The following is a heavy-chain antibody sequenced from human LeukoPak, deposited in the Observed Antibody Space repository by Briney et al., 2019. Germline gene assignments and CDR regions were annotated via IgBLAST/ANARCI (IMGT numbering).Heavy chain of an antibody. CDR1: GGSISSYY. D-gene: IGHD3-22*01. CDR2: IYYSGST. V-gene: IGHV4-59*01. Sequence: PSETLSLTCTVSGGSISSYYRSWIRQPPGKGLEWIGYIYYSGSTNYNPSLKSRVTISVDTSKNQFSLKLSSVTAADTAVYYCARGSITMIVAWGQGTLVTVSS. J-gene: IGHJ5*02. CDR3: ARGSITMIVA.